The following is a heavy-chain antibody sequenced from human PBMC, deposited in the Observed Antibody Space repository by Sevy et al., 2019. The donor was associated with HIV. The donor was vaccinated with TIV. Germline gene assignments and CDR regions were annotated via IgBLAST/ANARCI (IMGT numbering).Heavy chain of an antibody. Sequence: SETLSLTCSVSGGSISSYFWTWVRQSPGKGLEWIGNIYFTGNTDYSPSLKSRVTLSLDTSKSQFSLTLKSVTAADTAIYFCARDSTTRPRVLDYWGQRTLVTDSS. CDR2: IYFTGNT. V-gene: IGHV4-59*01. J-gene: IGHJ4*02. CDR3: ARDSTTRPRVLDY. CDR1: GGSISSYF. D-gene: IGHD1-1*01.